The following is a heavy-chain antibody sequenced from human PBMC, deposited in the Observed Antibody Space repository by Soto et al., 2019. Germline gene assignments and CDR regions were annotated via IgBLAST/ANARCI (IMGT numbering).Heavy chain of an antibody. J-gene: IGHJ4*02. CDR3: ARDWVWFGAHPIDY. V-gene: IGHV3-30*03. CDR2: ISSDGSNK. D-gene: IGHD3-10*01. Sequence: QVQLVESGGGVVQTGRSLRLSCAASGFTFSNYGMQWVRKAPGKGLEWVAVISSDGSNKYYADSVKGRFTIYRDNSENTLFLQMNNLRTEDTAVYYCARDWVWFGAHPIDYWGQGTLVTVSS. CDR1: GFTFSNYG.